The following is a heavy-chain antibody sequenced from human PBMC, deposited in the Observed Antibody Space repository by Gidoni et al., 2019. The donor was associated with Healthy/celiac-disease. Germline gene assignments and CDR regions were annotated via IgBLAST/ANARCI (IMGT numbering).Heavy chain of an antibody. J-gene: IGHJ4*02. CDR2: ISSSSSYI. V-gene: IGHV3-21*01. CDR1: GFSFSSYS. CDR3: ARVRDHDILTYFDY. D-gene: IGHD3-9*01. Sequence: EVQLVESGGGLVKPGGALRLPCAASGFSFSSYSMNCVRQAPGKGLEWISSISSSSSYIYYADSVKGRFTISRDNAKNSLYLQMNSLRAEDTAVYYCARVRDHDILTYFDYWGQGTLVTVSS.